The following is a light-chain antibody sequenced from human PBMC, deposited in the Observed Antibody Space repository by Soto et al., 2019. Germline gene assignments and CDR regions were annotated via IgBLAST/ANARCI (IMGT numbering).Light chain of an antibody. CDR3: QQYNSYWT. V-gene: IGKV1-5*01. J-gene: IGKJ1*01. Sequence: DIQMTQSPSTLSASVGDRVTITCRASQSISSWLAWYQQKPGKAPKLLIYDASSLESGVPSTFSGSRSGTEFTLTISNLQPDDFATYSCQQYNSYWTFGQGTKVDIK. CDR1: QSISSW. CDR2: DAS.